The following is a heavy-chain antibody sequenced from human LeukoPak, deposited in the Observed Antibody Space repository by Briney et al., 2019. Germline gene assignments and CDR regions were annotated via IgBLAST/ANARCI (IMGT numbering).Heavy chain of an antibody. CDR2: ISGSGGST. J-gene: IGHJ5*02. V-gene: IGHV3-23*01. D-gene: IGHD4-17*01. Sequence: GSLRLSCAASGFTFSSYAMSWVRQAPGKGLEWISAISGSGGSTYYADSVKGRFTISRDNAKNSLYLQMNSLRAEDTAVYYCARDSYGDGNWFDPWGQGTLVTVSS. CDR3: ARDSYGDGNWFDP. CDR1: GFTFSSYA.